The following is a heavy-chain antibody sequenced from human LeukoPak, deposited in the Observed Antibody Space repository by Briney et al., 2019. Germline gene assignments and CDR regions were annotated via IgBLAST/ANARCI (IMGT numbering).Heavy chain of an antibody. CDR2: INPNSGGT. CDR3: ARGGGAAAGTMDY. V-gene: IGHV1-2*02. D-gene: IGHD6-13*01. J-gene: IGHJ4*02. Sequence: ASVKVSCKASGYTFTGYYMHWVRQAPGQGPEWMGWINPNSGGTNCAQKFQGRVTMTRDTSISTAYMELSRLRSDDTAVYYCARGGGAAAGTMDYWGQGTLVTVSS. CDR1: GYTFTGYY.